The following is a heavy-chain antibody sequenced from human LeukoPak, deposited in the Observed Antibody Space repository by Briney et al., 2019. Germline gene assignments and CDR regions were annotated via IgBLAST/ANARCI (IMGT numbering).Heavy chain of an antibody. Sequence: SVKVSCKASGGTFSSYAISWVRQAPGQGLEWMGRIIPIFGIANYAQKFQGRVTITADESTSTAYMELSSLRSEDTAVYYCASWEDTAMDGDYWGQGTLVTVSS. CDR3: ASWEDTAMDGDY. J-gene: IGHJ4*02. V-gene: IGHV1-69*13. D-gene: IGHD5-18*01. CDR1: GGTFSSYA. CDR2: IIPIFGIA.